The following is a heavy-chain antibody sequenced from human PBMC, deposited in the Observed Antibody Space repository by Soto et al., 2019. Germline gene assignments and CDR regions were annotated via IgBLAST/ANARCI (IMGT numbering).Heavy chain of an antibody. V-gene: IGHV3-7*04. CDR1: GCTFGNYW. CDR2: IKPDGSDK. J-gene: IGHJ4*02. D-gene: IGHD3-22*01. CDR3: ARARADYYDSSGYPLGY. Sequence: GGSLRLSCIGSGCTFGNYWMSWVRQAPGKGLEWVANIKPDGSDKYYVDSVKGRFTISRDNAKNPLYLQMNSLRAEDTAVYYCARARADYYDSSGYPLGYWGQGTLVTVSS.